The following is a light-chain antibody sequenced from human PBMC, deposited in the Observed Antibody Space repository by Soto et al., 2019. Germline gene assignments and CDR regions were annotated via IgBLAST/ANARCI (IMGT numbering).Light chain of an antibody. Sequence: DVQMTQSPSTLSGSVGDTVTITCRASQNIDRWVAWHQQKSGKAPKILIYHASSLETGVPSRFSGSGSGTEFTLTISSVQPDDFASYYCQHYNSYGTFGQGTKVDIK. CDR1: QNIDRW. V-gene: IGKV1-5*01. CDR3: QHYNSYGT. CDR2: HAS. J-gene: IGKJ1*01.